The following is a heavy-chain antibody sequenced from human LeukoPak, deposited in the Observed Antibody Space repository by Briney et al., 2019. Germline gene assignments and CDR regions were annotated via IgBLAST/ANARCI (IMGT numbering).Heavy chain of an antibody. Sequence: PGRSLRLSCAASGFTFSNYDMHWVRKPPGKGPEWVAVIWYDGSAKYYVDSVKGRFTISRDNAKNSLFLQMNNRGAEDAAVYYWARDNDYGDYEGVDAFDVWGRGTMVTVSS. CDR2: IWYDGSAK. J-gene: IGHJ3*01. CDR3: ARDNDYGDYEGVDAFDV. V-gene: IGHV3-33*01. D-gene: IGHD4-17*01. CDR1: GFTFSNYD.